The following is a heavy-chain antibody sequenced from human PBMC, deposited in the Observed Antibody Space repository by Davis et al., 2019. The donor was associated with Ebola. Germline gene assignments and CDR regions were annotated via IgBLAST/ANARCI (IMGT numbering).Heavy chain of an antibody. J-gene: IGHJ6*02. CDR1: GFSFNTYW. CDR2: IKFDGTNI. V-gene: IGHV3-74*03. CDR3: ARDPDSDMPMDV. Sequence: HTGGSLRLSCGASGFSFNTYWMHWVRQVPGKGLEWVSQIKFDGTNIAYAQSVKGRFTISRDNAKNTLYLQMNSLRVEDTGVYFCARDPDSDMPMDVWGQGTTVSVSS. D-gene: IGHD1-26*01.